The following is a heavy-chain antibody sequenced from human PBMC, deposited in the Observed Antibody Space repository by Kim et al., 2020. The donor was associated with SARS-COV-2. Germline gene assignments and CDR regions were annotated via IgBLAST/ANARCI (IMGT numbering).Heavy chain of an antibody. CDR3: AREIAAAGNGFDY. J-gene: IGHJ4*02. D-gene: IGHD6-13*01. V-gene: IGHV1-18*01. Sequence: YAQRLQRRVTMTTDTSTSTAYMELRSLRSDDTAVYYCAREIAAAGNGFDYWGQGTLVTVSS.